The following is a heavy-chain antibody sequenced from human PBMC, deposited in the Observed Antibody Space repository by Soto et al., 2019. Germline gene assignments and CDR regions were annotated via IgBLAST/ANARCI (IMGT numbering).Heavy chain of an antibody. CDR3: ARGDSTDCSNGVCSFFYNHDMDV. Sequence: QVQLVQSGAEVKKPGASVKVSCKASGYSFTDYHIHWVRQAPGQGLEWLGRINPKSGGTSTAQKFQGWVTRSTDTSISTASIELTRLTSDVTAIYYCARGDSTDCSNGVCSFFYNHDMDVWGQGTTVTVSS. CDR1: GYSFTDYH. D-gene: IGHD2-8*01. CDR2: INPKSGGT. J-gene: IGHJ6*02. V-gene: IGHV1-2*04.